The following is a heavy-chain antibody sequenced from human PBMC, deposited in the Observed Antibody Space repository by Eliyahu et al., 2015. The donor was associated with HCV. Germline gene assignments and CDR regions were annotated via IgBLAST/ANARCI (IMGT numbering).Heavy chain of an antibody. J-gene: IGHJ4*02. CDR1: GYTFTSYX. V-gene: IGHV1-18*01. CDR3: ARDTPGPYQLPVVAAAGLAG. Sequence: QVQLVQSGAEVKKPGASVKVSCKASGYTFTSYXXSXVRQAPGQGLEWMGWISVYNGNTNYAQKLQGRVTMTTDTSTSTAYMELRSLRSDDTAVYYCARDTPGPYQLPVVAAAGLAGWGQGTLVTVSS. CDR2: ISVYNGNT. D-gene: IGHD6-13*01.